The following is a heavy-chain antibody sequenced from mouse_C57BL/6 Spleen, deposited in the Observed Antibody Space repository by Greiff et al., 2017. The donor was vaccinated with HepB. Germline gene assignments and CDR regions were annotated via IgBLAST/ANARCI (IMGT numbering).Heavy chain of an antibody. CDR3: ARRRPVVATDYAMDY. CDR2: IYPGDGDT. D-gene: IGHD1-1*01. J-gene: IGHJ4*01. CDR1: GYAFSSSW. V-gene: IGHV1-82*01. Sequence: QVQLQQSGPELVKPGASVKISCKASGYAFSSSWMNWVKQRPGKGLEWIGRIYPGDGDTNYNGKFKGKATLTADKSSSTAYMQLSSLTSEDSAVYCCARRRPVVATDYAMDYWGQGTSVTVSS.